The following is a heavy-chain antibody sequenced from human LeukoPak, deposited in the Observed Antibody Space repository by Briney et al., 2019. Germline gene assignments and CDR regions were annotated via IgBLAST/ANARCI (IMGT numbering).Heavy chain of an antibody. CDR3: ASAAAGIHYYYYMDV. CDR1: GFTFSSYW. Sequence: GGSLRLSCAASGFTFSSYWMSWVRQAPGKGLEWVANIKQDGSEKYYVDSVKGRFTISRDNAKNSLYLQMNSLRAEDTAVYYCASAAAGIHYYYYMDVWGKGTTVTVSS. D-gene: IGHD6-25*01. CDR2: IKQDGSEK. J-gene: IGHJ6*03. V-gene: IGHV3-7*01.